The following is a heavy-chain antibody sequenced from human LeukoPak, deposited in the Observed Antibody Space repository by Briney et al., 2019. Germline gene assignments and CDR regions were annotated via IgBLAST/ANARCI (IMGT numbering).Heavy chain of an antibody. V-gene: IGHV3-11*01. CDR3: ARDPGGYSGYENLFDY. J-gene: IGHJ4*02. D-gene: IGHD5-12*01. Sequence: GGSLRLSCAASGFTFRDYYMSWIRQAPGKGLEWVPSISSSGNTKYYADSVKGRFTISRDNAKNSLYLQMNSLRAEDTAVYYCARDPGGYSGYENLFDYWGQGTLVTVSS. CDR1: GFTFRDYY. CDR2: ISSSGNTK.